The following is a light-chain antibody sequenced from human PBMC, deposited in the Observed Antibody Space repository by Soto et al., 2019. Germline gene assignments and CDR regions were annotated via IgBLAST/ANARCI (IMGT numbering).Light chain of an antibody. V-gene: IGKV3-20*01. J-gene: IGKJ1*01. CDR3: QQYVSWT. Sequence: EIVLTQSPGTLSVSPGERATLSCRPSQTISSNYLAWYQQKPGQAPSLLIYGTSSRATGIPDRFSGSGSGTDFTLTISRLEPEDSAIYYCQQYVSWTFGQGTKVEIK. CDR2: GTS. CDR1: QTISSNY.